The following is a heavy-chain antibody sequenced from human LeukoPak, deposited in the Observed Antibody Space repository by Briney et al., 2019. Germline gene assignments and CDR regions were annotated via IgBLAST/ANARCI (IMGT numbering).Heavy chain of an antibody. V-gene: IGHV3-11*04. CDR2: ISSSGSTI. CDR1: GFTFSDYY. Sequence: GGSLRLSCAASGFTFSDYYMSWIRQAPGKGLEWVSYISSSGSTIYYADSVKGRFTISRDNAKNSLYLQMNSLRAEDTAVYYCARDTSFRGYSGHAKYYFDYWGQGTLVTVSS. J-gene: IGHJ4*02. D-gene: IGHD5-12*01. CDR3: ARDTSFRGYSGHAKYYFDY.